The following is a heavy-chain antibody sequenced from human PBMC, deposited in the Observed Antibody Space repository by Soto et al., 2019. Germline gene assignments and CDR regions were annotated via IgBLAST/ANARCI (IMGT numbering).Heavy chain of an antibody. V-gene: IGHV4-59*01. CDR3: AKARYQLLHRYYHGMDV. Sequence: QVQLQESGPGLVKPSETLSLTCTVSGGSISSYYWSWIRQSPGKGLEWIGYIHYSGSTKSNPSLKTRVTISVGASRHRVSMKLSSMTAADSAVYFWAKARYQLLHRYYHGMDVWGQGTTVTVSS. CDR1: GGSISSYY. CDR2: IHYSGST. J-gene: IGHJ6*02. D-gene: IGHD2-2*01.